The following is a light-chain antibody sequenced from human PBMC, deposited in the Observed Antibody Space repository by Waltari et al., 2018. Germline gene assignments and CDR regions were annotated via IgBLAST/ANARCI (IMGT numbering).Light chain of an antibody. J-gene: IGKJ3*01. CDR3: QQASSFPIT. V-gene: IGKV1D-12*01. CDR2: GAS. Sequence: DIQMTQSPSSVSASVGDRVTITCRASQDINNWLAWYQQKPGKAPNLLIYGASNLQSGVPSRFSGSGSGTDFTLTISSLQPEDFATYYCQQASSFPITFGPGTKVDIK. CDR1: QDINNW.